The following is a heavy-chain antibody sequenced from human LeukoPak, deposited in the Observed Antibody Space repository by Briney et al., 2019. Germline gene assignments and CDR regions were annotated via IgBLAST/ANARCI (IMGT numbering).Heavy chain of an antibody. CDR1: GGTFSSYA. CDR2: IIPIFGTA. D-gene: IGHD4-17*01. Sequence: ASVKVSCKASGGTFSSYAISWVRQAPGQGLEWMGGIIPIFGTANYAQKFQGRVTITADKSTSTAYMELSSLRSEDTAVYYCARDKGDHYGDYLGSRSRRNYFDYWGQGTLVTVSS. CDR3: ARDKGDHYGDYLGSRSRRNYFDY. V-gene: IGHV1-69*06. J-gene: IGHJ4*02.